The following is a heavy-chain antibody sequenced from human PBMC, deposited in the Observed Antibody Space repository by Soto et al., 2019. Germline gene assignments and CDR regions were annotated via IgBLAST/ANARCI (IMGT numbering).Heavy chain of an antibody. D-gene: IGHD6-19*01. CDR3: AGASSRQWYYMDV. CDR1: GDSVSSNSAA. J-gene: IGHJ6*03. V-gene: IGHV6-1*01. CDR2: TYYRSRWYN. Sequence: PSQTLSLTCVISGDSVSSNSAAWNWIRQSPSRGLEWLGRTYYRSRWYNDYAVSVRSRITVNADTSKNQFSLHLNSVTPEDTAVYYCAGASSRQWYYMDVWDKGTPATVSS.